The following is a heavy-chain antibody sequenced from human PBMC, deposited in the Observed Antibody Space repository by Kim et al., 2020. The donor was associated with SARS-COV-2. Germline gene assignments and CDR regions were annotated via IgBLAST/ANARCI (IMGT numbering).Heavy chain of an antibody. CDR3: TRDQGGEGYDILIGYFNYYYCYGMDV. V-gene: IGHV3-49*04. D-gene: IGHD3-9*01. CDR2: IRSKAYGGTT. J-gene: IGHJ6*02. Sequence: GGSLRLSCTASGFTFGDYAMSWVRQAPGKGLEWVGFIRSKAYGGTTEYAASVKGRFTISRDDSKSIAYLQMNSLKTEDTAVYYCTRDQGGEGYDILIGYFNYYYCYGMDVWGQGTTVTVSS. CDR1: GFTFGDYA.